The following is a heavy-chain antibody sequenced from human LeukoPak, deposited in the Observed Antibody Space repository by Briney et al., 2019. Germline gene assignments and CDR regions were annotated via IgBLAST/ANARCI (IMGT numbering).Heavy chain of an antibody. D-gene: IGHD6-13*01. Sequence: AGGSLRLSCAASGFTFSSYSMNWVRQAPGKGLEWVSSISSSSSYIYYADSVKGRFTISRDNSKNTLYLRMNSLRAEDTAVYYCAREVGSSSWFTDYYYYGMDVWGQGTTVTVSS. V-gene: IGHV3-21*01. J-gene: IGHJ6*02. CDR1: GFTFSSYS. CDR2: ISSSSSYI. CDR3: AREVGSSSWFTDYYYYGMDV.